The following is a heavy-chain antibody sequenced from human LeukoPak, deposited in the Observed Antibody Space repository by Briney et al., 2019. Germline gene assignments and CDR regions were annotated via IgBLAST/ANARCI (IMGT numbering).Heavy chain of an antibody. CDR3: ARVSDYYDSSGPIQAFDY. J-gene: IGHJ4*02. Sequence: SETLPLTCTVSGGSISSYYWSWIRQPPGKGLEWIGYIYYSGSTNYNPSLKSRVTISVDTSKNQFSLKLSSVTAADTAVYYCARVSDYYDSSGPIQAFDYWGQGTLVTVSS. V-gene: IGHV4-59*01. CDR2: IYYSGST. CDR1: GGSISSYY. D-gene: IGHD3-22*01.